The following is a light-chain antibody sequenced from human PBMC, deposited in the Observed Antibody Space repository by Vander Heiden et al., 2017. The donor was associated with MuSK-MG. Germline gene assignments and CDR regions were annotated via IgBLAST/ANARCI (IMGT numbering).Light chain of an antibody. CDR2: AAS. CDR3: QQSNSFLPIT. J-gene: IGKJ4*01. V-gene: IGKV1-12*01. Sequence: DIQMTQSPSSASASVGDRVTITCRASQGISSWLAWYQQKPGKAPKLLIYAASSWQSGVPSRFSGSGYGKDFTLTISSRQPEDFASYYCQQSNSFLPITFGGGTKVEIK. CDR1: QGISSW.